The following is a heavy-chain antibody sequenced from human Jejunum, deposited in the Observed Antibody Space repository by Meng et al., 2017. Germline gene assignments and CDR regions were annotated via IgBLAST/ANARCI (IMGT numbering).Heavy chain of an antibody. CDR2: IYHSGTT. CDR1: GDSISSSYW. J-gene: IGHJ1*01. CDR3: ARDFEALNGV. D-gene: IGHD2-8*01. V-gene: IGHV4-4*02. Sequence: VQLAEPGPGLVKPWGTLSLTCAVSGDSISSSYWWSWVRQSPGKGLEWIGEIYHSGTTNYNPSLKSRVTLSVDKSKNQFSLNLSSVTAADTAVYFCARDFEALNGVWGQGTLVTVSS.